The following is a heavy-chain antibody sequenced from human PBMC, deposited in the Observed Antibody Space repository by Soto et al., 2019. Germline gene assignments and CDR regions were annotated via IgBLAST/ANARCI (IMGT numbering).Heavy chain of an antibody. Sequence: ITLKESGPTLVKPTQPLTLTCSFSGFSLSTRGVGVPWNRQPPGKTLEWLALMFWDDDKWYSPSLRSRLTITEDTSKNQVVLTMTNMDPVDTATYYCAHRSRGYAYYFDQWGQGTLVTVSS. J-gene: IGHJ4*02. CDR2: MFWDDDK. D-gene: IGHD5-12*01. CDR3: AHRSRGYAYYFDQ. V-gene: IGHV2-5*02. CDR1: GFSLSTRGVG.